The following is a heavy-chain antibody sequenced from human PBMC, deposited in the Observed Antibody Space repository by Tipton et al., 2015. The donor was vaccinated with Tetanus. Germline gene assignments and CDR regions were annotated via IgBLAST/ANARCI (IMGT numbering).Heavy chain of an antibody. CDR1: GGSISSYY. J-gene: IGHJ6*02. Sequence: GLVKPSETLSLTCTVSGGSISSYYWSWIRQPPGKGLEWIGYIYYSGSTNYNPSLKSRVTISVDTSKNQFSLKLSSVTAADTAVYYCARDHSSSWQHPPDSYYYGMDVWGQGTTVTVSS. D-gene: IGHD6-13*01. V-gene: IGHV4-59*01. CDR2: IYYSGST. CDR3: ARDHSSSWQHPPDSYYYGMDV.